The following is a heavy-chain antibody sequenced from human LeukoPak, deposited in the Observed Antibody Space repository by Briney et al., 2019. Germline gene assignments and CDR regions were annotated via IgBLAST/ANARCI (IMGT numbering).Heavy chain of an antibody. D-gene: IGHD3-3*01. CDR3: AKYLKRITIFGVAVDY. CDR2: ISYDGGNK. Sequence: PGGSLRLSCAASGFTFSRYGMHWVRQAPGKGLEWVAVISYDGGNKYYADSVKGRFTISRDNSENTLYLQMNSLRAEDTAVYYCAKYLKRITIFGVAVDYWGQGTLVTVSS. J-gene: IGHJ4*02. V-gene: IGHV3-30*18. CDR1: GFTFSRYG.